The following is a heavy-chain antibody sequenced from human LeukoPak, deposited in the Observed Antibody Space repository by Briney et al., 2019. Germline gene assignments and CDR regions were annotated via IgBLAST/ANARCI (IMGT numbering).Heavy chain of an antibody. V-gene: IGHV4-30-2*01. J-gene: IGHJ6*02. CDR1: GGSISSGGYS. CDR2: IYHSGST. D-gene: IGHD3-10*01. Sequence: SETLSLTCTVSGGSISSGGYSWSWIRQPPGKGLEWIGYIYHSGSTYYNPSLKSRVTISVDRSKNQFSLKLSSVTAADTAVYYCATSQYGPLPSGMDVWGQGTTVTVSS. CDR3: ATSQYGPLPSGMDV.